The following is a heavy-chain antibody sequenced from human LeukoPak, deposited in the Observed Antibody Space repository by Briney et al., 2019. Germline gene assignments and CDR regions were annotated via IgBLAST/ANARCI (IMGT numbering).Heavy chain of an antibody. CDR2: ISGIGGST. D-gene: IGHD6-13*01. Sequence: GGSLRLSCAASGFTFSSYAMSWVRQAPGKGLEWVSGISGIGGSTYYADSVKGQFTISRDNSKNTLFLQMNSLRAEDTGVYYCAKGQNGLAAAGTDFDYWGQGTLVTVSS. J-gene: IGHJ4*02. CDR3: AKGQNGLAAAGTDFDY. CDR1: GFTFSSYA. V-gene: IGHV3-23*01.